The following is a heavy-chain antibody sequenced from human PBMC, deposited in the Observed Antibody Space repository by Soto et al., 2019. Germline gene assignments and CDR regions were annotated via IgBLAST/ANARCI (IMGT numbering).Heavy chain of an antibody. CDR1: GFTYRDYW. CDR3: AREPRVLSY. Sequence: EVQLVESGGGVVQPGGSLRLSCVASGFTYRDYWMAWVRQVPGRGLEWVAYMNPDGSQTFYVDSVKGRSTISRDNAKNSLYLQITSLRVEDTAIYYCAREPRVLSYWGQGTLVTVSS. CDR2: MNPDGSQT. V-gene: IGHV3-7*01. J-gene: IGHJ1*01. D-gene: IGHD3-10*01.